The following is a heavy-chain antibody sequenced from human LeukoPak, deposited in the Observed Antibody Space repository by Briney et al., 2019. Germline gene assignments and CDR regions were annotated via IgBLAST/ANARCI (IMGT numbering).Heavy chain of an antibody. D-gene: IGHD3-22*01. CDR1: GYTFTSYG. Sequence: ASVKVSCKASGYTFTSYGISWVRQAPGQGLEWMGWISAYNGNTNYAQKLQGRVTMTTDTSTSTAYMELRSLRSDDTAVYYCARGDYYDSSGYYPAGYFDYWGQGTPVTVSS. V-gene: IGHV1-18*01. CDR3: ARGDYYDSSGYYPAGYFDY. J-gene: IGHJ4*02. CDR2: ISAYNGNT.